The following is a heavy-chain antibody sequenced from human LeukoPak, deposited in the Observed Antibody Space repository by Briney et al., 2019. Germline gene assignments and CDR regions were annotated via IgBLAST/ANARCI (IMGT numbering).Heavy chain of an antibody. CDR3: AKGHFASSSFFDY. Sequence: GGSLRLSCAASGFTFSSYEMNWVRQAPGKGLEWVSYISSSGSTIYYADSVKGRFTISRDNSKNTLYLQMNNLRVEDTAVYYCAKGHFASSSFFDYWGQGTLVTVSS. CDR1: GFTFSSYE. D-gene: IGHD6-6*01. V-gene: IGHV3-48*03. CDR2: ISSSGSTI. J-gene: IGHJ4*02.